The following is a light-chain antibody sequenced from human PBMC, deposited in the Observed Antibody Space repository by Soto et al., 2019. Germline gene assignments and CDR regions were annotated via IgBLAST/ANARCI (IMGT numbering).Light chain of an antibody. V-gene: IGKV3-20*01. CDR1: QSFSSSY. CDR2: GTS. J-gene: IGKJ5*01. CDR3: QQYGTSIT. Sequence: EIVLTQSPGTLSLSPGERATLSCRASQSFSSSYLAGYQQKRGQAPRLLIYGTSSRATGIPDRFSGSGSGTDFTLNTSRLEPEDFAVYYCQQYGTSITFGQGTRLEI.